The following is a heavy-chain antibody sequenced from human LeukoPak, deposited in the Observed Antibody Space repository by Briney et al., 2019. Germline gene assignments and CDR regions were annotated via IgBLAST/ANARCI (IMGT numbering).Heavy chain of an antibody. Sequence: ASVKVSCKVSGDTLTELSMHWVRQAPGKGLEWMGNFDPENGETIYAKKFQGRVTMTTDTSTSTAYMELRSLRSDDTAVYYCARDLDMTYYYGSGTPPFDYWGQGTLVTVSS. V-gene: IGHV1-24*01. CDR1: GDTLTELS. D-gene: IGHD3-10*01. CDR2: FDPENGET. CDR3: ARDLDMTYYYGSGTPPFDY. J-gene: IGHJ4*02.